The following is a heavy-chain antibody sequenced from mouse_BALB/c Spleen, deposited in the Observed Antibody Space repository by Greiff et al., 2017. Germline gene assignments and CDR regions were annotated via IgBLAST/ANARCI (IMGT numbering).Heavy chain of an antibody. CDR3: ARETTATIYAMDY. Sequence: EVQLQQSGPGLVKPSQSLSLTCTVTGYSITSDYAWNWIRQFPGNKLEWMGYISYSGSTSYNPSLKSRISITRDTSKNQFFLQLNSVTTEDTATYYCARETTATIYAMDYWGQGTSVTVSS. CDR2: ISYSGST. CDR1: GYSITSDYA. D-gene: IGHD1-2*01. J-gene: IGHJ4*01. V-gene: IGHV3-2*02.